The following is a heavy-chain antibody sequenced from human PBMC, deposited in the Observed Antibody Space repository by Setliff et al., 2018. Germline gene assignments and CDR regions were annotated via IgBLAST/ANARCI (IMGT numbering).Heavy chain of an antibody. V-gene: IGHV4-34*01. D-gene: IGHD3-9*01. CDR3: ATARLRNFDWLLHLDH. CDR1: GGSFSTYY. CDR2: INHSGST. J-gene: IGHJ4*02. Sequence: SETLSLTCAVYGGSFSTYYWIWIRQPPGKGLEWIGEINHSGSTNYNPSLKSRVTISVDTSKNQFSLKLSSVTAADTALYYCATARLRNFDWLLHLDHWGQGAQVTVSS.